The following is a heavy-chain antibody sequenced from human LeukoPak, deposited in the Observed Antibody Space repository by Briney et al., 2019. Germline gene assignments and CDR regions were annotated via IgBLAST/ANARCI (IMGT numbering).Heavy chain of an antibody. CDR2: IYYSGST. CDR1: GGSISSGDYY. Sequence: SQTLSLTCTVSGGSISSGDYYWSWIRQPPGKGLEWIGYIYYSGSTYYNPSLKSRVTISVDTSKNQFSLKLSSVTAADTAVYYCARGVVWFGELLNYGMDVWGQGTTVTVSS. J-gene: IGHJ6*02. CDR3: ARGVVWFGELLNYGMDV. V-gene: IGHV4-30-4*01. D-gene: IGHD3-10*01.